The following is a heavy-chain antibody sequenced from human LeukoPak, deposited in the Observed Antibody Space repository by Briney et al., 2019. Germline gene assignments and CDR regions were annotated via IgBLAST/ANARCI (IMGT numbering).Heavy chain of an antibody. CDR3: ARGSPGYYYGMDV. CDR2: IYSSGST. CDR1: GGSISSYY. Sequence: PSETLSLTCTVSGGSISSYYWGWIRQPPGKGLEWIGYIYSSGSTNYNPSLKSRVTISVDTSKNQFSLKLSSVTAADTAVYYCARGSPGYYYGMDVWGQGTTVTVSS. J-gene: IGHJ6*02. V-gene: IGHV4-59*01. D-gene: IGHD2-15*01.